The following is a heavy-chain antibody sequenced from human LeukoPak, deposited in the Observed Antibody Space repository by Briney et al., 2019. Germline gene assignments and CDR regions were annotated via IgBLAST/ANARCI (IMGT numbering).Heavy chain of an antibody. CDR3: AKDREGTMAYDYFDC. V-gene: IGHV3-23*01. CDR2: ISGSGGST. J-gene: IGHJ4*02. CDR1: GFTFSSYA. D-gene: IGHD3-16*01. Sequence: GGSLRLSCAASGFTFSSYAMSWVRQAPGKGLEWVSTISGSGGSTNYADSVKGRFTISRDNSKNTLNLQMNSLRVEDTAEYYCAKDREGTMAYDYFDCWGQGTLVTVSS.